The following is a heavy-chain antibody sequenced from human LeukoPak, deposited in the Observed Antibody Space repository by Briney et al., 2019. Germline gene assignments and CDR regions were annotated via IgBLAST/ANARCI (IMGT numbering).Heavy chain of an antibody. Sequence: PSAALSPSWTVSGGSISSYLWRLSRAPPRKGLGMGRYIYYSGSTNYKPSLKSRVTISVDTSKNQFSLELSSVAAADTAVYYCARGLLGRGYYTDYWGQGTLVTVSS. J-gene: IGHJ4*02. CDR1: GGSISSYL. D-gene: IGHD3-22*01. V-gene: IGHV4-59*01. CDR2: IYYSGST. CDR3: ARGLLGRGYYTDY.